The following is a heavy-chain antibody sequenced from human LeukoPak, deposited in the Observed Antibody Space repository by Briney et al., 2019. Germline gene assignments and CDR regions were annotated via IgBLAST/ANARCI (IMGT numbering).Heavy chain of an antibody. V-gene: IGHV3-23*01. Sequence: GGSLRLSCVASGITSSNYAVSWVRQAPEKGLDWVSVISGSAHKIRYADSVKGRFTISRDNPENIVYLQMNNLRAEDTAVYYCAGRVTGYSSGYVYWGQGTLVTVSS. CDR3: AGRVTGYSSGYVY. CDR1: GITSSNYA. J-gene: IGHJ4*02. CDR2: ISGSAHKI. D-gene: IGHD5-18*01.